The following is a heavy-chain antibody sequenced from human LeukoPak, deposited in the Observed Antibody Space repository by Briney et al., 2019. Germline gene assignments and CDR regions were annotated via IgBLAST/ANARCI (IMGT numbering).Heavy chain of an antibody. V-gene: IGHV1-18*01. J-gene: IGHJ4*02. Sequence: ASVKVSCKASGYTFTNYGISWVRQAPGQGLEWMGWINTYNGDTNYAHNLQGRVTMTTDTSTSTAYMELRSLRSDDTALYYCARDTSCGGSTCYGDYWGQGTLVIVSS. CDR3: ARDTSCGGSTCYGDY. CDR2: INTYNGDT. CDR1: GYTFTNYG. D-gene: IGHD2-15*01.